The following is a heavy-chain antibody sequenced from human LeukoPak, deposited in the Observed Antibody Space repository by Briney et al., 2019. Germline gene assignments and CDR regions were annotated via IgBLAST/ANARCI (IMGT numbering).Heavy chain of an antibody. D-gene: IGHD3-22*01. CDR3: ARKNYYDSSLDY. Sequence: SVKVSCKASGGTFSSYAISWVRQAPGQGLEWMGGIIPIFGTANYAQKFQGRVTITTDESTSTAYMELSSLRSEDTAVYYCARKNYYDSSLDYWGQGTLVTVSS. J-gene: IGHJ4*02. V-gene: IGHV1-69*05. CDR1: GGTFSSYA. CDR2: IIPIFGTA.